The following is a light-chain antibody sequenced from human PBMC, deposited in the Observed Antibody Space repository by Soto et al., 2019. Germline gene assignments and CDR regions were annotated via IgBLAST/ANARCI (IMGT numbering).Light chain of an antibody. CDR2: GAS. CDR1: QTVSTTY. V-gene: IGKV3-20*01. Sequence: EIVLTQSSGTLSLSPGERATLSCRASQTVSTTYLDWYQQKPGQAPRLLIYGASSRATGIPDRFSGSGSGTDFSLTISRLEPEYFAMYYCQQYGGSPLTFGGGTKVEIK. CDR3: QQYGGSPLT. J-gene: IGKJ4*01.